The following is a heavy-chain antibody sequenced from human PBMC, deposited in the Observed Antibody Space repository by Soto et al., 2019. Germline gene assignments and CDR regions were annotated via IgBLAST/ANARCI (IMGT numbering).Heavy chain of an antibody. CDR2: VSANNGHT. Sequence: ASVKVSCKASGFTFSNYGLNWVLQAPGQGLEWMGWVSANNGHTNYAQNLQGRVSMTTDTSTSTAYMELRGLRFDDTAVYYCARDIESVTAKHFFYYYAMDVWGQGTTVTV. V-gene: IGHV1-18*01. D-gene: IGHD2-8*01. J-gene: IGHJ6*02. CDR1: GFTFSNYG. CDR3: ARDIESVTAKHFFYYYAMDV.